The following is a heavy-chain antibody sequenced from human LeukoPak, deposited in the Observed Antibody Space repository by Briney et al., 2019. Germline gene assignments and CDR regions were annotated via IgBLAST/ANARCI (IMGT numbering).Heavy chain of an antibody. J-gene: IGHJ4*02. CDR3: AKCLGGSYSPPDY. CDR1: AFTFSRYA. CDR2: ISGSGGST. Sequence: GGSLRLSCAASAFTFSRYAMSGVRQAPGKGLEWVSTISGSGGSTYYADSVKGRFTISRDNSENTLYLQMNSLRAEDTAVYYCAKCLGGSYSPPDYWGQGTLVTVSS. V-gene: IGHV3-23*01. D-gene: IGHD1-26*01.